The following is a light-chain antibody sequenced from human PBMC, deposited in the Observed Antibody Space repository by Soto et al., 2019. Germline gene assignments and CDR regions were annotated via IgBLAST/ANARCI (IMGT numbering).Light chain of an antibody. V-gene: IGLV8-61*01. J-gene: IGLJ3*02. CDR2: NTN. CDR1: SASVSPEFY. Sequence: QTVVTQEPSFSVSPGGTVTLTCALSSASVSPEFYPSWYQQTPRQAPRTLISNTNSRSSGVPDRFSGSILGNRAALTITGAQADDESHYYCMLYTGSGIWVFGGGTQLTVL. CDR3: MLYTGSGIWV.